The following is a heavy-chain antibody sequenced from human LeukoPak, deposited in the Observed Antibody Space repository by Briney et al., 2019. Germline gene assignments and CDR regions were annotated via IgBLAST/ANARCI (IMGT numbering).Heavy chain of an antibody. J-gene: IGHJ4*02. V-gene: IGHV4-38-2*02. CDR1: GYSISSGYY. Sequence: SETLSLTCTVSGYSISSGYYWGWIRQPPGKGLEWIGSIYHSGSTYYNPSLRSRVTISVDTSKNLFSLKLSAVTAADTAVYYCARDTVTTLGYFDYWGQGTLVTVSS. CDR2: IYHSGST. CDR3: ARDTVTTLGYFDY. D-gene: IGHD4-11*01.